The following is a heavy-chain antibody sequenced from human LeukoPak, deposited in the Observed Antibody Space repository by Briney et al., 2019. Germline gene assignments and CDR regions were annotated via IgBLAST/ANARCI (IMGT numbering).Heavy chain of an antibody. CDR3: ARRGMGYYDSSGYYDD. V-gene: IGHV3-20*01. D-gene: IGHD3-22*01. CDR1: GFTFDDYG. Sequence: GGSLRLSCAASGFTFDDYGMTWVRQAPGKGLEWVSGINWNGGSTGYADSVKGRFTISRDNAKNSLYLQMNSLRAEDTALYHCARRGMGYYDSSGYYDDWGQGTLVTVSS. CDR2: INWNGGST. J-gene: IGHJ4*02.